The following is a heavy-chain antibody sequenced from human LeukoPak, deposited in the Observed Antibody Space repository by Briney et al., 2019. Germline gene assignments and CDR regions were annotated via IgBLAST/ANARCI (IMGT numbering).Heavy chain of an antibody. CDR1: GITLSNYG. CDR3: AKRGVVIRVILVGFHKEANYFDS. J-gene: IGHJ4*02. Sequence: GGSLRLSCAVSGITLSNYGMGWVRQAPGKVLEWVAGISDSGGSTNYADSVKVRFTISRDNPKNTLYLQMNSLRAEDTAVYFCAKRGVVIRVILVGFHKEANYFDSWGQGALVTVSS. V-gene: IGHV3-23*01. D-gene: IGHD3-10*01. CDR2: ISDSGGST.